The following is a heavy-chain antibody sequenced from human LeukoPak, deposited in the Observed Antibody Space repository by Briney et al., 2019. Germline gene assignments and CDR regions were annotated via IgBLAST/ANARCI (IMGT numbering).Heavy chain of an antibody. CDR1: GGSINNYY. CDR2: IFYSGST. J-gene: IGHJ3*01. CDR3: ARVSAYTYGLIDV. D-gene: IGHD5-18*01. V-gene: IGHV4-59*01. Sequence: SETLCLTCTASGGSINNYYRSWIRQPPGKGLEWIGYIFYSGSTIYNASLMSRVTTFSVTTDKKFPLRLSYILAADAAVYYCARVSAYTYGLIDVWGQGTMVTVSS.